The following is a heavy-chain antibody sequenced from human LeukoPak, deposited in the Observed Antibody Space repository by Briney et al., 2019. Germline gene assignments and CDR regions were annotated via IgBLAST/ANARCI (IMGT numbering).Heavy chain of an antibody. J-gene: IGHJ4*02. CDR2: IYYSGST. CDR3: ARGWGDGYNYHYFDY. CDR1: GGSISSSSFY. D-gene: IGHD5-24*01. Sequence: SETLSLTCTLSGGSISSSSFYWGWIRQPPGKGLEWIGSIYYSGSTYYNPSLKSRVTISVDTSKNQFSLKLSSVTAADTAVYYCARGWGDGYNYHYFDYWGQGTLVTVSS. V-gene: IGHV4-39*01.